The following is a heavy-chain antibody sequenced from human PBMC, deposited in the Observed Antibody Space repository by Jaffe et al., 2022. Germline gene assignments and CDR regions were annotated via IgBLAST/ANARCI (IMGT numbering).Heavy chain of an antibody. D-gene: IGHD2-2*01. J-gene: IGHJ4*02. CDR3: VRPYCSSTSCYRLDY. CDR1: GYSFTSYW. V-gene: IGHV5-51*03. Sequence: EVQLVQSGAEVKKPGESLKISCKGSGYSFTSYWIGWVRQMPGKGLEWMGIIYPGDSDTRYSPSFQGQVTISADKSISTAYLQWSSLKASDTAMYYCVRPYCSSTSCYRLDYWGQGTLVTVSS. CDR2: IYPGDSDT.